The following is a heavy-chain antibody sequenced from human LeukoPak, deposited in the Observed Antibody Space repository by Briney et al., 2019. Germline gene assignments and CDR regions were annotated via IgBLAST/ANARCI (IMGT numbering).Heavy chain of an antibody. Sequence: GGSLRLSCAASGFTFSSYAMHWVRQAPGRGLEWVAVISYDGSNKYYADSVKGRFTISRDNSKNTLYLQMNSLGAEDTAVYYCASPALVFRHYFDYWGQGTLVTVSS. J-gene: IGHJ4*02. V-gene: IGHV3-30-3*01. CDR2: ISYDGSNK. D-gene: IGHD3-3*01. CDR1: GFTFSSYA. CDR3: ASPALVFRHYFDY.